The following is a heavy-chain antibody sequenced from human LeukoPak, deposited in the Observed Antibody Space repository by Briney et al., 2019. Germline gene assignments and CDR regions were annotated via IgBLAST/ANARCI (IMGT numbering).Heavy chain of an antibody. V-gene: IGHV3-48*03. CDR2: IHLSGTPT. CDR3: AREDNPLWFDP. CDR1: GFDFSIYR. J-gene: IGHJ5*02. D-gene: IGHD5-24*01. Sequence: GGSLRLSCAASGFDFSIYRMNWVRQAPGKGLEWVSYIHLSGTPTHYAEVVKGRFSISRDNSNNTLHLQMNSLRAEDTALYYCAREDNPLWFDPWGQGTLVTVSS.